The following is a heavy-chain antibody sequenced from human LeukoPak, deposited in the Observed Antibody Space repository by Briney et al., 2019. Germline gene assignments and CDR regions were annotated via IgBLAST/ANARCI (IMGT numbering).Heavy chain of an antibody. CDR2: IGPAGDT. CDR3: ARWKHDYGDYGSEGTGGSFDY. CDR1: GFTFSSYD. V-gene: IGHV3-13*01. Sequence: GGSLRLSCAASGFTFSSYDMHWVRLVTGKGLEWVSAIGPAGDTYYPGSVKGRFTISRENAKNSLYLQMNSLRAGDTAVYYCARWKHDYGDYGSEGTGGSFDYWGQGTLVTVSS. D-gene: IGHD4-17*01. J-gene: IGHJ4*02.